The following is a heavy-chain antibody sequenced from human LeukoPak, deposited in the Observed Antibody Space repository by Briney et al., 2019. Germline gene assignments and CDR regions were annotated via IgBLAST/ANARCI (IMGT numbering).Heavy chain of an antibody. J-gene: IGHJ3*02. CDR1: GFTFSNAW. CDR2: IKSKADGGTT. D-gene: IGHD2-8*01. CDR3: TTSQDGVPHDAFDI. V-gene: IGHV3-15*01. Sequence: GGSLRLSCAASGFTFSNAWMNWVRQAPGKGLEWVGSIKSKADGGTTNYAAPVKGRFTISRDESKNTLYLQMNSLKTEDTAVYYCTTSQDGVPHDAFDIWGQGKMVTVSS.